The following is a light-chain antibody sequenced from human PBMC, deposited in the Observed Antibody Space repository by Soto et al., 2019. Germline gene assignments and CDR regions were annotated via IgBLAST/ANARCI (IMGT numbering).Light chain of an antibody. Sequence: QSALTQPPSASGSPGQSVTISCTGSSSDVGGYNFVSWYQQHPGKAPKLMIYEVTNRPSGVPDRFSGSKSGNTASLTVSGLQADDEADYYCSSYAGSSKGVFGGGTKVTVL. V-gene: IGLV2-8*01. CDR1: SSDVGGYNF. CDR3: SSYAGSSKGV. CDR2: EVT. J-gene: IGLJ2*01.